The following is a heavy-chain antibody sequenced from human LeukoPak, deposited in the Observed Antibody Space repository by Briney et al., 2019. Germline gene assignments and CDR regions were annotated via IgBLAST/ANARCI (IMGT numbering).Heavy chain of an antibody. D-gene: IGHD3-3*01. Sequence: KAGGSLRLSCAASGFTFNNYNMNWVRQAPGKGLEWVSSITGSSDYIYYADSVKGRFTISRDNAKNSLYLQMNSLRAEDTAVYYCARVWSPQRYYDFWSGYYEDYYYYYMDVWGKGTTVTVSS. CDR2: ITGSSDYI. CDR3: ARVWSPQRYYDFWSGYYEDYYYYYMDV. V-gene: IGHV3-21*01. J-gene: IGHJ6*03. CDR1: GFTFNNYN.